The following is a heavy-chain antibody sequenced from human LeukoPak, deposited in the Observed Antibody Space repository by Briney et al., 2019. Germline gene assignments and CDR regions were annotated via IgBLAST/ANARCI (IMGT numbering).Heavy chain of an antibody. Sequence: PGGSLRLSCAASGFTFSSYGMHWVRQAPGKGLEWVAVISYDGSNKYYADSVKGRFTISRDNSRNTLYLQMNSLRAEDTAVYYCAKQNRGSYPYYFDYWGQGTLVTVSS. J-gene: IGHJ4*02. D-gene: IGHD1-26*01. CDR3: AKQNRGSYPYYFDY. V-gene: IGHV3-30*18. CDR2: ISYDGSNK. CDR1: GFTFSSYG.